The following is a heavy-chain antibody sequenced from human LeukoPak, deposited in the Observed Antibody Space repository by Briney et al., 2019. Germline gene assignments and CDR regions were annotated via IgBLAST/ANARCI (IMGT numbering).Heavy chain of an antibody. Sequence: PSETLSLTCAVYGGSFSGYYWSWIRQPPGKGLEWTGEINHSGSTNYNPSLKSRVTISVDTSKNQFSLKLSSVTAADTAVYYCARTAIVGALILQTHPFDYWGQGTLVTVSS. CDR2: INHSGST. J-gene: IGHJ4*02. CDR1: GGSFSGYY. CDR3: ARTAIVGALILQTHPFDY. V-gene: IGHV4-34*01. D-gene: IGHD1-26*01.